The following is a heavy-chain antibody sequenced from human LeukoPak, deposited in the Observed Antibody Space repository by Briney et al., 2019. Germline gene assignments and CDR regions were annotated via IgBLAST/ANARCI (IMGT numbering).Heavy chain of an antibody. CDR3: TKETRNGVGPGEY. CDR2: ITSSGSNT. Sequence: PGGSLRLSCAASGFTFSTIAMGWVRQAPGKGLEWVSAITSSGSNTFYADSVNGRFTISRDNSKNTLFLQMNSLRVEDTAVYYCTKETRNGVGPGEYWGQGTLVTVSS. J-gene: IGHJ4*02. D-gene: IGHD3-10*01. CDR1: GFTFSTIA. V-gene: IGHV3-23*01.